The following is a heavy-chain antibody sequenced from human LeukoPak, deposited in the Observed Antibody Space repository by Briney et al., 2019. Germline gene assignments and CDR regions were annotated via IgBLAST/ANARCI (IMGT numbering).Heavy chain of an antibody. CDR3: ARFIAVPPEYYYYYGMDV. Sequence: PGGSLRLSCAASGFTFSDYYMSWIRQAPGKGLEWVSYISSSGSTIYYADSVKGRFTISRDNAKNSLYLQMNSLRAEDTAVYYCARFIAVPPEYYYYYGMDVWGQGTTVTVSS. CDR1: GFTFSDYY. D-gene: IGHD6-19*01. V-gene: IGHV3-11*01. J-gene: IGHJ6*02. CDR2: ISSSGSTI.